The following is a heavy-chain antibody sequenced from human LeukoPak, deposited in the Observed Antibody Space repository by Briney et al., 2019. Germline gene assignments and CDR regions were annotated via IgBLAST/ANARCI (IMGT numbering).Heavy chain of an antibody. J-gene: IGHJ6*02. D-gene: IGHD6-19*01. CDR2: IWYDGTNK. Sequence: GGSLRLSCAASGFTFSNYGMHWVRQAPGKGLEWVAVIWYDGTNKYYADSVKGRFTISRDNSKNTLYLQMSSLRAEDTAVYYCARDPGIAVAGIYYYYGMDVWGQGTTVTVSS. CDR1: GFTFSNYG. V-gene: IGHV3-33*01. CDR3: ARDPGIAVAGIYYYYGMDV.